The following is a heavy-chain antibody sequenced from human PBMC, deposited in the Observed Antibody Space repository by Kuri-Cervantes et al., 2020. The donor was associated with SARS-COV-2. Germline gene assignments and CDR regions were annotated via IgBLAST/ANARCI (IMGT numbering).Heavy chain of an antibody. D-gene: IGHD4-17*01. J-gene: IGHJ5*02. CDR1: GFTFSSYA. V-gene: IGHV3-11*05. Sequence: GESLKISCAASGFTFSSYAMHWIRQAPGKGLEWVSYISSSSSYTNYADSVKGRFTISRDNAKNSLYLQMNSLRAEDTAVYYCAREGADGDYVVDHWGQGTLVTVSS. CDR3: AREGADGDYVVDH. CDR2: ISSSSSYT.